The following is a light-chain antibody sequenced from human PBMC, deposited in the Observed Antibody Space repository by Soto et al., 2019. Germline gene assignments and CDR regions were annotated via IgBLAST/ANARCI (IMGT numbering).Light chain of an antibody. CDR3: QRYGNLRT. J-gene: IGKJ1*01. CDR2: GAS. Sequence: EAVLTHSPGTLSLSPGERATLSCRASQSVSNNFLAWYQQKPGQAPRLLIYGASTRATGIPDRFSGSGSERDFALAISSLEPEDCAVYYCQRYGNLRTVGQGTKGDIK. V-gene: IGKV3-20*01. CDR1: QSVSNNF.